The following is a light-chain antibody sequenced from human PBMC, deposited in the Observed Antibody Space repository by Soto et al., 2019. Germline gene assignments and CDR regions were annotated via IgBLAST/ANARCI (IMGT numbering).Light chain of an antibody. CDR3: QQYNNWPPIT. Sequence: NVLTQSPAPLSLSPGERATLSCRSSQSVSSYLAWYQQKPGQAPRLLIYDASNRATGIPARFSGSGSGTDFTLTISSLQSEDFSVYYCQQYNNWPPITFGQGTRLEIK. CDR1: QSVSSY. J-gene: IGKJ5*01. CDR2: DAS. V-gene: IGKV3-11*01.